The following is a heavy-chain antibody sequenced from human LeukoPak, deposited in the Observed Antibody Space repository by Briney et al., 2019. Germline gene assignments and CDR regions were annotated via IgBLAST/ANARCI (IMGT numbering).Heavy chain of an antibody. D-gene: IGHD3-16*01. J-gene: IGHJ4*02. CDR3: ARGGPEWPLDY. V-gene: IGHV3-33*01. Sequence: GGSLRLSCAASGFTFSNYGIHWARQAPGKGLEWVAVIWYDGSNKYYADSVKGRFTISRDNSNNTLYLQMNSLRVEDTAVYYCARGGPEWPLDYWGQGTLVTVSS. CDR1: GFTFSNYG. CDR2: IWYDGSNK.